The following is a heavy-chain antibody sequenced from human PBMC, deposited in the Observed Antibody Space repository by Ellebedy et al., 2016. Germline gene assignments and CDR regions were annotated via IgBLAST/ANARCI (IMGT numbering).Heavy chain of an antibody. CDR1: GFTFKTYA. D-gene: IGHD2-21*01. J-gene: IGHJ2*01. CDR3: AKHETDGDYYFDL. V-gene: IGHV3-23*01. CDR2: LSGSGPKT. Sequence: GESLKISCAASGFTFKTYAMSWVRQAPGEGLEWVSTLSGSGPKTYYADSVQGRFTISRDNSKSTLYLQMNSLRVEDTAVYYCAKHETDGDYYFDLWGRGTLVTVSS.